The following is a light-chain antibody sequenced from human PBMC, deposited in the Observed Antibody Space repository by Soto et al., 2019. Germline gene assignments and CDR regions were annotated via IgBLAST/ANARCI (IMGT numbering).Light chain of an antibody. CDR2: DVS. CDR1: SSDVGGYDY. CDR3: SSKRGSTGV. V-gene: IGLV2-14*01. J-gene: IGLJ1*01. Sequence: QSALTQPASVSGSPGQTITISCTGTSSDVGGYDYVSWHQQHPGKAPKLMIYDVSKRPSGVSNRLSGSKSGNTASLTISGLQAEDEADYYCSSKRGSTGVFGTGTKLTVL.